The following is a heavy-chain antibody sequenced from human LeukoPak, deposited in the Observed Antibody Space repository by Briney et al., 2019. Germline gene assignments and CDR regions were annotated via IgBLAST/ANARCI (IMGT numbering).Heavy chain of an antibody. CDR2: IFSGGRT. Sequence: GGSLRLSCAASGLTVSSNYMSWVRQAPGKGLEWVSVIFSGGRTNYANSVRGRFIISRDNSKNTLYLQMNSLRAEDTAAYYCARGRYEVSAAMDAWGQGTTVTVSS. CDR1: GLTVSSNY. J-gene: IGHJ6*02. D-gene: IGHD5-12*01. CDR3: ARGRYEVSAAMDA. V-gene: IGHV3-53*01.